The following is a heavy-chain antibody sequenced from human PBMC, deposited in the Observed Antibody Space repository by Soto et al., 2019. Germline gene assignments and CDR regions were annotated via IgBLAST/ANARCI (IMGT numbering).Heavy chain of an antibody. D-gene: IGHD3-10*01. CDR2: ISGSADST. V-gene: IGHV3-23*01. Sequence: EVQLLESGGGLVQPGGSLRLSCAASGLTFSNYAMSWVRQAPGKGLEWVSAISGSADSTYYADSVKGRFTISRDNSKNALYLQMNSLGAEDTAVYYCAQEVVGSGKHDYWGQGTLVTVSS. CDR3: AQEVVGSGKHDY. J-gene: IGHJ4*02. CDR1: GLTFSNYA.